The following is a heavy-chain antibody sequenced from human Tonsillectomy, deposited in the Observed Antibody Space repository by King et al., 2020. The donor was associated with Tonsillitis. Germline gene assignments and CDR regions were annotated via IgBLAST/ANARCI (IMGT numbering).Heavy chain of an antibody. J-gene: IGHJ4*02. CDR2: IYYIGST. V-gene: IGHV4-59*01. CDR1: GGSISGYY. Sequence: QLQESGPGLVKPSETLSLTCTVSGGSISGYYWSWMRQPPGKGLEWSGYIYYIGSTYYNPSLKSRVTISVDTSKNQFSLKLSSVTAADTAVYYCARDQNYYDSSGYYRGGFDYWGQGTLVTVSS. D-gene: IGHD3-22*01. CDR3: ARDQNYYDSSGYYRGGFDY.